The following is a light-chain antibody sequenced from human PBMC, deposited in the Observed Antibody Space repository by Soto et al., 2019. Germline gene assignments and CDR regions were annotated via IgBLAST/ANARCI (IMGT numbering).Light chain of an antibody. CDR3: HQRQSWPRT. Sequence: EIMMTHSRATLSVSPCESTTLSCRASQSVSSNLAWYQQKPGQAPRLLIYGASTRATGIPARFSGSGSGTEFTLTISDVQPEDFALYYCHQRQSWPRTFGQGTKVDIK. CDR2: GAS. V-gene: IGKV3-15*01. J-gene: IGKJ1*01. CDR1: QSVSSN.